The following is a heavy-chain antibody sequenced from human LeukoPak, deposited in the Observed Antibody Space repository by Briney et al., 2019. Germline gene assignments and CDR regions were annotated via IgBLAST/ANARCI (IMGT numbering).Heavy chain of an antibody. CDR2: INHSGST. CDR3: ARGSGGYYDSSGYYDH. D-gene: IGHD3-22*01. Sequence: SETLSLTCAVYGGSFSGYYWSWIRQPPGKGLEWIGEINHSGSTSYNPSLKSRVTISVDTSKNQFSLKLSSVTAADTAVYYCARGSGGYYDSSGYYDHWGQGTLVTVSS. V-gene: IGHV4-34*01. CDR1: GGSFSGYY. J-gene: IGHJ5*02.